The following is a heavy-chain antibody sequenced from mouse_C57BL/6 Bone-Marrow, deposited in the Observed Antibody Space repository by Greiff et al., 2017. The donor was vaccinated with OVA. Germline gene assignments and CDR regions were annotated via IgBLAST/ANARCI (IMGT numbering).Heavy chain of an antibody. V-gene: IGHV1-26*01. Sequence: EVQLQQSGPELVKPGASVKISCKASGYTFTDYYMNWVKQSHGKSLEWIGDINPNNGGTSYNQKFKGKATLTVDKSSSTAYMELRSLTSEDSAVYYCARGTGGSSYYFDYWGQGTTLTVSS. CDR1: GYTFTDYY. CDR2: INPNNGGT. D-gene: IGHD1-1*01. CDR3: ARGTGGSSYYFDY. J-gene: IGHJ2*01.